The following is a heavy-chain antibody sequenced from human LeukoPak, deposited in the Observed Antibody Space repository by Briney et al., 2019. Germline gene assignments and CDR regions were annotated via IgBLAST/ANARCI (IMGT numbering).Heavy chain of an antibody. J-gene: IGHJ4*02. CDR2: FYSGYST. V-gene: IGHV3-53*01. Sequence: PGGSLRLSCAASGFTVSSNYMSWVRQAPGKGLDWVSVFYSGYSTYYADSVKGRFTISRDNSKNTLYLQMNSLRAEDTAVYYCARDGGTYGFDYWGQGTLVTVSS. CDR3: ARDGGTYGFDY. D-gene: IGHD1-1*01. CDR1: GFTVSSNY.